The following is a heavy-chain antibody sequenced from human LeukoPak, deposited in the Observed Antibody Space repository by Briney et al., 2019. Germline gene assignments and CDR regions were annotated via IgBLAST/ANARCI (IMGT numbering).Heavy chain of an antibody. D-gene: IGHD6-13*01. J-gene: IGHJ4*02. Sequence: ASVKVSCKASGGTFSSYAISWVRQAPGQGLEWMGGIIPIFGTANYAQKFQGRVTITTDESTSTAYVELSSLRSEDTAVYYCAIWGQQLAFDYWGQGTLVTVSS. CDR3: AIWGQQLAFDY. V-gene: IGHV1-69*05. CDR1: GGTFSSYA. CDR2: IIPIFGTA.